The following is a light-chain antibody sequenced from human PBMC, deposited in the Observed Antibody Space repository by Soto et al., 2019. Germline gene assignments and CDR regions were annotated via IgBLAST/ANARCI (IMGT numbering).Light chain of an antibody. CDR3: QQSYSSPIT. CDR1: QSISSS. J-gene: IGKJ5*01. V-gene: IGKV1-39*01. CDR2: AAS. Sequence: DIQMTQSPSSLSTSVGDRVTITCRASQSISSSLNWYQQNPGKAPQLLIFAASRLQSGVPSRFSGRGSGTDFTLTISSLQPEDFATYFCQQSYSSPITFGQGTRLEIK.